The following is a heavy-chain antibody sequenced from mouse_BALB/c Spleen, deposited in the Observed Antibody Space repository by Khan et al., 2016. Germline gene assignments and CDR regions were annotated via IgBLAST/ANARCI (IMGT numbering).Heavy chain of an antibody. CDR1: GYAFSIYW. D-gene: IGHD2-2*01. V-gene: IGHV1-80*01. CDR3: ASSGYGYDY. J-gene: IGHJ2*01. Sequence: QVRLQQSGAELVRPGSSVKISCKASGYAFSIYWMNWVKQRPGQGLEWIGQIYPGDGDTDYNGKFKDKATLTADKSSSTAYMQLSSLTSEDSAVYFCASSGYGYDYWGQGTTLTVSS. CDR2: IYPGDGDT.